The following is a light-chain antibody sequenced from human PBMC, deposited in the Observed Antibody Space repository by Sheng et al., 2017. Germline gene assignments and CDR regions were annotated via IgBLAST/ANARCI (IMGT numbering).Light chain of an antibody. V-gene: IGLV2-11*01. J-gene: IGLJ1*01. CDR1: SSDVGAYNY. CDR2: DVS. Sequence: QPRSVSGSPGQSVTISCTGTSSDVGAYNYVSWYQQHPGKAPKVMIYDVSKRPSGVPDRFSGSKSGNAASLTISGLQAEDEADYYCCSFVGGYTFVFGTGTKVTVL. CDR3: CSFVGGYTFV.